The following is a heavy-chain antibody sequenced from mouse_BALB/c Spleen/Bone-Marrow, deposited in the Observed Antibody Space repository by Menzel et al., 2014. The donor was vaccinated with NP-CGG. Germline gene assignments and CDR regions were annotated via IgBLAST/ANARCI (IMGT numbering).Heavy chain of an antibody. CDR1: GFSLTSYG. Sequence: VKVVESGPGLVAPSQSLSITCTVSGFSLTSYGVHWVRQPPGKGLERLGVIWAGGTTNYNSALMSRLSISKDNSKSQVFLKMNSLQTDDTAMYYCARSTTTDYFDYWGQGTTLTVSS. V-gene: IGHV2-9*02. J-gene: IGHJ2*01. CDR3: ARSTTTDYFDY. CDR2: IWAGGTT. D-gene: IGHD1-1*01.